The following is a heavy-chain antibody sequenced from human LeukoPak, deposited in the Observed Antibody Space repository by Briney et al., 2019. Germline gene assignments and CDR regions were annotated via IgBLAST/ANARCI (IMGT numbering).Heavy chain of an antibody. CDR1: GFTFDDYA. CDR2: ISWNSGAI. Sequence: GGSLRLSCAASGFTFDDYAMHWVRQARGNGLEWVSGISWNSGAIGYADSVKGRFTISRDNAKNSLYLQMNSLRAEDMAFYYCARGSYSDSRGYYGGAFDIWGQGTMVTVSS. CDR3: ARGSYSDSRGYYGGAFDI. V-gene: IGHV3-9*03. D-gene: IGHD3-22*01. J-gene: IGHJ3*02.